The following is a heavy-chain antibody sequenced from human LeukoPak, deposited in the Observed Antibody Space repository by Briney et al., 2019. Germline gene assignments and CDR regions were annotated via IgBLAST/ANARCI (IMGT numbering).Heavy chain of an antibody. D-gene: IGHD3-16*01. J-gene: IGHJ4*02. CDR2: IWNAGTNT. V-gene: IGHV3-33*01. Sequence: GGSLRLSCAASGFSFSTYGMHWVRQAPGKGLEWVALIWNAGTNTYYADSVKGRFTIARDNSKNTLYLQMNSLRAEDTAVYYCAGDTPPGGDYYFDYWGQGTLVIVSS. CDR3: AGDTPPGGDYYFDY. CDR1: GFSFSTYG.